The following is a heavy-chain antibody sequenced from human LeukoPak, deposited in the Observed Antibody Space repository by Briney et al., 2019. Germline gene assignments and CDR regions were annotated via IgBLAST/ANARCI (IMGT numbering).Heavy chain of an antibody. CDR2: IIGNNGNT. J-gene: IGHJ3*01. Sequence: GASVKVSCEASGFTLTDCGVTWLRQAPGQGLEWMGWIIGNNGNTNYAEKFQGRVTMTTDTSTSTAYMDLRNLRSDDTAMYYCARAGWCSGGSCYPGAFDFWGQGTMVTVS. D-gene: IGHD2-15*01. CDR3: ARAGWCSGGSCYPGAFDF. CDR1: GFTLTDCG. V-gene: IGHV1-18*01.